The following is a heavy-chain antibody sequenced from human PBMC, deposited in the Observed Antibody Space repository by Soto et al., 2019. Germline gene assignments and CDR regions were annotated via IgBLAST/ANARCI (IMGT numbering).Heavy chain of an antibody. Sequence: QVQLQESGPGLVKPSQTLSLTCTVSGGSISSGDYYWSWIRQPPGKGLEWIGYIYYSGSTYYNPSLNSRVTISVDTSKNQFSLKLSSVTAADTAVYYCARVVWERAAAGTVDYWGQGTLVTVSS. CDR1: GGSISSGDYY. CDR3: ARVVWERAAAGTVDY. CDR2: IYYSGST. V-gene: IGHV4-30-4*01. D-gene: IGHD6-13*01. J-gene: IGHJ4*02.